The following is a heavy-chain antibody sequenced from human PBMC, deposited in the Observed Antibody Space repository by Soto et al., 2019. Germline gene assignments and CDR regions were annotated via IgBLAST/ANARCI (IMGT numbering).Heavy chain of an antibody. D-gene: IGHD1-26*01. V-gene: IGHV3-23*01. J-gene: IGHJ6*02. CDR2: ISGSGGST. CDR1: GFPFSSYA. CDR3: AKELRLGGGMDV. Sequence: GGSLSLSCAASGFPFSSYAMSWVRQAPGKGLEWVSAISGSGGSTYYADSVKGRFTISRDNSKNTLYLQMNSLRAEDTAVYYCAKELRLGGGMDVWGQGTTVTVSS.